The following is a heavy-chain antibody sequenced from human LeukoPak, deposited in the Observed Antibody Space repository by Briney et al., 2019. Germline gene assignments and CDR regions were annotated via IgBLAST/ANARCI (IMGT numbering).Heavy chain of an antibody. J-gene: IGHJ4*02. V-gene: IGHV1-3*01. CDR2: INAGNGNT. CDR1: GYTFTSYA. D-gene: IGHD3-22*01. Sequence: GASVKVSCKASGYTFTSYAMHWVRQAPGQRLEWMGWINAGNGNTKYSQKFQGRVTFTRDTSASTAYMELSSLRSEDTAVYYCARVPDSRDYFDYWGQGTLVTVSS. CDR3: ARVPDSRDYFDY.